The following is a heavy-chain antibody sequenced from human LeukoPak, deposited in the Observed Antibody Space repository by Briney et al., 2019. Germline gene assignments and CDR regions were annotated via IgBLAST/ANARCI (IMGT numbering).Heavy chain of an antibody. CDR3: ARGRYCSSTGCSHFDY. Sequence: GESLKISCKGSGYSFTNYWIAWVRQMPGKGLEWMGIIYPGDSDTRYSPSFQGQVTISADRSISTAYLQWSSLEASDTAMYYCARGRYCSSTGCSHFDYWGQGTLVTVSS. V-gene: IGHV5-51*01. D-gene: IGHD2-2*01. J-gene: IGHJ4*02. CDR1: GYSFTNYW. CDR2: IYPGDSDT.